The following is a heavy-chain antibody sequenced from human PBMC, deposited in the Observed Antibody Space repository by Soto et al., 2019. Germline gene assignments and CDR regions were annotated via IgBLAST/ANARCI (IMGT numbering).Heavy chain of an antibody. CDR2: INHSGST. V-gene: IGHV4-34*01. D-gene: IGHD6-19*01. J-gene: IGHJ2*01. CDR1: GGSFSPYF. Sequence: QVQLQQWGAGLLKPSETLSLTCAVYGGSFSPYFWRWIRQPPGKGLEWIGEINHSGSTDYNTALTRRATLSVDTSKNQVSLKLTSVTAADTAVYYCAGLASGWQYYYFDFWGRGTPVTVSS. CDR3: AGLASGWQYYYFDF.